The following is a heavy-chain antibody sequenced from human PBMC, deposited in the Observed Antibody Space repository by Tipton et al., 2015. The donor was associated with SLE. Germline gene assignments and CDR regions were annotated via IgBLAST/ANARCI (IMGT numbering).Heavy chain of an antibody. CDR2: IYYSGST. CDR3: ARDPAVAGTTYYYYGMDV. CDR1: GGSISSHY. D-gene: IGHD6-19*01. V-gene: IGHV4-59*11. Sequence: TLSLTCTVSGGSISSHYWSWIRQPPGKGLEWIGYIYYSGSTNYNPSLKSRVTISVDTSKNQFSLKLSSVTAADTAVYYCARDPAVAGTTYYYYGMDVWGQGTLVTVSS. J-gene: IGHJ6*02.